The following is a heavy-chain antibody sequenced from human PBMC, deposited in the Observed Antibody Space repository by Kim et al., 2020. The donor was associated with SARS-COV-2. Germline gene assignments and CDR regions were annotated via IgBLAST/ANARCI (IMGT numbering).Heavy chain of an antibody. CDR1: GFTFSSYG. D-gene: IGHD6-13*01. V-gene: IGHV3-30*03. CDR3: AIMAVTAAGTGVAFDI. CDR2: ISYDGSNK. J-gene: IGHJ3*02. Sequence: GGSLRLSCAASGFTFSSYGMHWVRQAPGKGLEWVAVISYDGSNKYYADSVKGRFTISRDNSKNTLYLQMNSLRAEDTAVYYCAIMAVTAAGTGVAFDIWG.